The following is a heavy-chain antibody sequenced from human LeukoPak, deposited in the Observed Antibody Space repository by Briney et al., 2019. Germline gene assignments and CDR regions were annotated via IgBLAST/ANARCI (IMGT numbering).Heavy chain of an antibody. J-gene: IGHJ4*02. CDR3: ARDVVGGGNFDY. CDR2: SYYSGST. V-gene: IGHV4-59*01. D-gene: IGHD1-26*01. Sequence: PSETLSLTCTVSGDSISSYYWSWIRQPPGKGLEWIGCSYYSGSTNYNPSLKSRVTISVDTSKNQFSLKLSSVTAADTAVYCCARDVVGGGNFDYWGQGILVTVSS. CDR1: GDSISSYY.